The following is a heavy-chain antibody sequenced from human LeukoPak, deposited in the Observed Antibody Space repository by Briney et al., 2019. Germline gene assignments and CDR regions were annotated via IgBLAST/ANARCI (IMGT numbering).Heavy chain of an antibody. CDR2: ISTSSSYI. Sequence: GGSLRLSCAASGFTFSSYSMNWVRQAPGKGLEWVSSISTSSSYIYYADSVKGRFTISRDNAKNSLFLQMNSLRAEDTAVYYCARDGSGRVPEMSAPDYWGQGTLVTVSS. CDR3: ARDGSGRVPEMSAPDY. CDR1: GFTFSSYS. D-gene: IGHD3-10*01. V-gene: IGHV3-21*01. J-gene: IGHJ4*02.